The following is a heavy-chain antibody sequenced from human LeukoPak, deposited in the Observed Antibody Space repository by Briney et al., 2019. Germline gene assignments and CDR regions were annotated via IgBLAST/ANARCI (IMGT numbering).Heavy chain of an antibody. J-gene: IGHJ4*02. CDR3: ARSGSSWYGDYFDY. CDR1: GYTFTSYA. CDR2: ISAYNGNT. Sequence: ASVKVSCKPSGYTFTSYAVSWVRQAPGQGLEWMGWISAYNGNTNYAQKLQGRVTMTTDTSTSTAYMELRSLRSDDTAVYYCARSGSSWYGDYFDYWGQGTLVTVSS. V-gene: IGHV1-18*01. D-gene: IGHD6-13*01.